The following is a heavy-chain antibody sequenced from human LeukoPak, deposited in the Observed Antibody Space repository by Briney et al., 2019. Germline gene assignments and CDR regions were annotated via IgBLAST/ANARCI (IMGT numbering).Heavy chain of an antibody. Sequence: GGSLRLSCAASGFTFSRNAMSWVRQAPGKGLEWVSSITSSGNYIYYADSMKGRFTISRDNAKNSLYLQMNSLRAEDTAVYYCARDRPTLTGYYPFDYWGQGTLVTVSS. CDR3: ARDRPTLTGYYPFDY. CDR2: ITSSGNYI. CDR1: GFTFSRNA. V-gene: IGHV3-21*01. D-gene: IGHD3-9*01. J-gene: IGHJ4*02.